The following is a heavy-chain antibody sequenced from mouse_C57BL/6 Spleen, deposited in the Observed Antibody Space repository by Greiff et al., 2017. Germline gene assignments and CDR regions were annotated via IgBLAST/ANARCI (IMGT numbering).Heavy chain of an antibody. V-gene: IGHV1-64*01. CDR2: IHPNSGST. CDR1: GYTFTSYW. Sequence: QVQLQQSGAELVKPGASVKLSCKASGYTFTSYWMHWVKQRPGQGLEWIGMIHPNSGSTNYNEKFKSKATLTVDKSSSTAYMQLSSLTSEDSAVYYCARSITTVVARAMDYWGQGTSVTVSS. CDR3: ARSITTVVARAMDY. J-gene: IGHJ4*01. D-gene: IGHD1-1*01.